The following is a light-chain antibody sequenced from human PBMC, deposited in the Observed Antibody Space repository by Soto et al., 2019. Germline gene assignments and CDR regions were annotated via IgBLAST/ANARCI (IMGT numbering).Light chain of an antibody. V-gene: IGKV3-20*01. Sequence: IVLTQSLGTLSFSPGERATFSCRPSQSVSNSYLAWYQQKPGQAPRLLISGASSRATGIPDRFSGSGSGTDFTLTISRLEPEDFAVYYCQQYGSSPLTFGGGTKVDI. CDR1: QSVSNSY. CDR2: GAS. CDR3: QQYGSSPLT. J-gene: IGKJ4*01.